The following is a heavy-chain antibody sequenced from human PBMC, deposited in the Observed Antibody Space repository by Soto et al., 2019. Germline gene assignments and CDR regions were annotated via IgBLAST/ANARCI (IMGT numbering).Heavy chain of an antibody. CDR3: ERGGLLRFLEWLGSNYYMDV. CDR2: TNAGNGNI. V-gene: IGHV1-3*01. CDR1: GYTFTSYP. D-gene: IGHD3-3*01. J-gene: IGHJ6*03. Sequence: ASGKVSCKASGYTFTSYPMHWVRQAPGQRPGRMGWTNAGNGNIKYSKKFQGRATITRDSSASTGYMELSSLRSEDTAVYYCERGGLLRFLEWLGSNYYMDVWGKGTTVTVSS.